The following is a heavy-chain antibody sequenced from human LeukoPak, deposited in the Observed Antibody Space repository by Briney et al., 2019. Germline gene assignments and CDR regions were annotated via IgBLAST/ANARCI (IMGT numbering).Heavy chain of an antibody. CDR3: ARPPAAVDSLSNSYFDL. CDR1: GFSFSGHW. D-gene: IGHD2/OR15-2a*01. CDR2: IYGGDSDT. Sequence: GESLKFSCNGSGFSFSGHWIGWVRQLPGKGLEWMGIIYGGDSDTRYTPSFQGEVTSSAAKTITTAYLQWSGLKTANAAMYYSARPPAAVDSLSNSYFDLWGRGTLVTVSS. V-gene: IGHV5-51*01. J-gene: IGHJ2*01.